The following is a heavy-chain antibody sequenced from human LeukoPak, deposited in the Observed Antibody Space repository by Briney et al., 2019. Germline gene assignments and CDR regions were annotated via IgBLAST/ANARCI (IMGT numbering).Heavy chain of an antibody. CDR3: AKEYYDFWSGYSEVYFEH. CDR2: IRYDGSNK. J-gene: IGHJ1*01. D-gene: IGHD3-3*01. Sequence: PGGSLRLSCAASGFTFSSYAMSWVRQAPGKGLEWVAVIRYDGSNKYYADSVKGRFTISRDNSKNKLYLQMKSLRAEDTAVYYCAKEYYDFWSGYSEVYFEHWGQGTLVTVSS. V-gene: IGHV3-33*06. CDR1: GFTFSSYA.